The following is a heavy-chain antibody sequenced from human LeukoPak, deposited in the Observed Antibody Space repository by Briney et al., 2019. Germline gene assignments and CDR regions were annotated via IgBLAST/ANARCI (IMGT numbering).Heavy chain of an antibody. CDR3: ASGWSPWYSSSHRPSGAFDI. V-gene: IGHV3-49*04. D-gene: IGHD6-6*01. CDR2: IRSKAYGGTT. J-gene: IGHJ3*02. Sequence: PGRSLRLSCTASGFTFGDYAMSWVRQAPGKGLEWVGFIRSKAYGGTTEYAASVKGRFTISRDDSKSIAYLQMNSLKTEDTAVYYCASGWSPWYSSSHRPSGAFDIWGQGTMVTVSS. CDR1: GFTFGDYA.